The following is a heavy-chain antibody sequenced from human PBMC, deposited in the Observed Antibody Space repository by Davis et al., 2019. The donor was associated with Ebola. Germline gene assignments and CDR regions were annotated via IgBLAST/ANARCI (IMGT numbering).Heavy chain of an antibody. V-gene: IGHV3-23*01. CDR2: ISGSGGST. J-gene: IGHJ4*02. D-gene: IGHD1-1*01. CDR1: GFTFSSYA. Sequence: GESLKISCAASGFTFSSYAMSWVRQAPGKGLEWVSAISGSGGSTYYADSVKGRFTISRDNSKNTLYLQMNSLRAEDTAVYYCARDVSNWNFDYWGQGTLVTVSS. CDR3: ARDVSNWNFDY.